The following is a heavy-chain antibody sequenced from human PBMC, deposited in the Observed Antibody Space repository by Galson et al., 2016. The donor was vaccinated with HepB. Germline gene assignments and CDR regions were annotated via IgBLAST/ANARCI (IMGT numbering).Heavy chain of an antibody. CDR1: GFSLSSYA. J-gene: IGHJ4*02. V-gene: IGHV3-23*01. Sequence: SLRLSCAASGFSLSSYAMGWVRQAPGKGLEWVSGITSGGTTYYADSVKGRFTISRDNPKNTLYLQMHSLRGEDTAVYYCAKGRWDFDSWGQGTLVTVSS. CDR3: AKGRWDFDS. CDR2: ITSGGTT. D-gene: IGHD5-24*01.